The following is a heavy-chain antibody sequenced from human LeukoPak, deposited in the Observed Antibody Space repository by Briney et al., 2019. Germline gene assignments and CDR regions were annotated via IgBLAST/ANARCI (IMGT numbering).Heavy chain of an antibody. CDR3: ARDGRYSSGWYDY. J-gene: IGHJ4*02. CDR2: IYYSGST. D-gene: IGHD6-19*01. V-gene: IGHV4-59*01. Sequence: PSETLCLTCTVSGGSISSYYWSWVRQPPGKGLEWIGYIYYSGSTNYDPSLKSRVTISVDTSKNQFSLKLSSVTAADTAVYYCARDGRYSSGWYDYWGQGTLVTVSS. CDR1: GGSISSYY.